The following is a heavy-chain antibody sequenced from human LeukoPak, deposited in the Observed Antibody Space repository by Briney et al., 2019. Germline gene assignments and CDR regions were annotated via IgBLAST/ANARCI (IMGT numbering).Heavy chain of an antibody. D-gene: IGHD4-17*01. V-gene: IGHV4-59*01. CDR3: ARATVPYYFDY. Sequence: SETLSLTCTVSGGSISSYYWSWIRQPPGKGLEWIGYIYYSGSTNYNPSLKSRVTISVDTSKNQFSLKLSSVTAADTAMYYCARATVPYYFDYWGQGTLVTVSS. J-gene: IGHJ4*02. CDR1: GGSISSYY. CDR2: IYYSGST.